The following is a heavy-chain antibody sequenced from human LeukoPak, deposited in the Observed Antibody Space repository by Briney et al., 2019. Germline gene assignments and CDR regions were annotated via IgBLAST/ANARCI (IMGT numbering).Heavy chain of an antibody. V-gene: IGHV3-23*01. J-gene: IGHJ4*02. CDR1: GFTFNSHA. CDR3: ALRGGQPDPFDY. CDR2: ISTSGGST. D-gene: IGHD3-10*01. Sequence: PGGSLRLSCAASGFTFNSHAMSWVRQAPGKGLEWVSAISTSGGSTYYADSVKGRFTISRDNSRNTLYLQMNSLRAEDTAIYYCALRGGQPDPFDYWGQGTLVTVSS.